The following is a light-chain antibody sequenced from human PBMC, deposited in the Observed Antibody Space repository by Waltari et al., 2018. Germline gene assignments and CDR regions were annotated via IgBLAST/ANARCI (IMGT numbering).Light chain of an antibody. J-gene: IGKJ1*01. CDR3: QNHVRLPAT. CDR2: GAS. Sequence: SCRARQMVGRYLVWYQQKPLQGPSDLIYGASSRATGIPARFSGSGSGTDVNLTISRLETQDFAVYDCQNHVRLPATFGQGTKVEIK. CDR1: QMVGRY. V-gene: IGKV3-20*01.